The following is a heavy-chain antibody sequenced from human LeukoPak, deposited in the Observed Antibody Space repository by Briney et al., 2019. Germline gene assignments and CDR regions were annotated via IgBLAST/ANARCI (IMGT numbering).Heavy chain of an antibody. D-gene: IGHD2-2*01. V-gene: IGHV1-2*02. CDR3: ARPKPPCTSCLLLDY. CDR2: INPNSGGT. J-gene: IGHJ4*02. CDR1: GYTFTGYY. Sequence: GASVKVSCKASGYTFTGYYIHWLRQAPGQGLEWMGWINPNSGGTNYAPKFQGLVTMSSDTSITTAYMELNRLISDDTAVYYCARPKPPCTSCLLLDYWGQGTLVTVSS.